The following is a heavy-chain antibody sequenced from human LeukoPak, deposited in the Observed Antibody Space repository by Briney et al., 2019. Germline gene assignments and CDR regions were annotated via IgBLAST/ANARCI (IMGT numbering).Heavy chain of an antibody. Sequence: GGSLRLSCAASEFTFSSYWMSWVRQAPGKGLEWVSAISGSGGSTYYADSVKGRFTISRDNSKNTLYLQMNSLRAEDTAVYYCAKDHYRTTVTTGWFDPWGQGTLVTVSS. V-gene: IGHV3-23*01. CDR2: ISGSGGST. J-gene: IGHJ5*02. CDR3: AKDHYRTTVTTGWFDP. D-gene: IGHD4-17*01. CDR1: EFTFSSYW.